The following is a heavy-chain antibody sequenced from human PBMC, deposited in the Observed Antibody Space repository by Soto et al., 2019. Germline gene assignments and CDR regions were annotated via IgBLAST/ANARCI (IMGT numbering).Heavy chain of an antibody. CDR1: EFTFYNYA. CDR2: VSGGGSTT. D-gene: IGHD6-6*01. J-gene: IGHJ5*02. Sequence: EVQLLESGGGLVQPGGPLGLSCEASEFTFYNYALGWVRQAPGRGLEGASVVSGGGSTTFYADSVRGRFTISRDNSKNTVYLQMSSLTVDDTAVYYCASGPTLAARLGWNYFDPWGQGTLVTVSS. CDR3: ASGPTLAARLGWNYFDP. V-gene: IGHV3-23*01.